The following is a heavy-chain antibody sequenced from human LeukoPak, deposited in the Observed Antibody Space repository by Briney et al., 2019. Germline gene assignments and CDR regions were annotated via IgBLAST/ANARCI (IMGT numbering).Heavy chain of an antibody. D-gene: IGHD6-13*01. J-gene: IGHJ5*02. CDR2: MNPNSGNT. CDR1: GYTFTSHD. CDR3: ARGLGATATNWFDP. Sequence: GASVKVSCKASGYTFTSHDINWVRQATGQGLEWMGWMNPNSGNTGYAQKFQGRVTSTRDTSISTAYMELSSLRSEDTAVYYCARGLGATATNWFDPWGQGTLVTVSS. V-gene: IGHV1-8*03.